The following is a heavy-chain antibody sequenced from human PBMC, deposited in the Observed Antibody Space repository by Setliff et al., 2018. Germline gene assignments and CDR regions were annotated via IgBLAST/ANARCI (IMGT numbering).Heavy chain of an antibody. Sequence: ASVKVSCKASGGALNSYSFSWVRQAPGQGLEWMGRIIPVLDITRYSQKFQGRVTITADESTGIIYMELTSLRSDDTAVYYCASHPPPPNYFDIGALDSWGQGTLVTVSS. V-gene: IGHV1-69*02. J-gene: IGHJ4*02. D-gene: IGHD3-22*01. CDR1: GGALNSYS. CDR3: ASHPPPPNYFDIGALDS. CDR2: IIPVLDIT.